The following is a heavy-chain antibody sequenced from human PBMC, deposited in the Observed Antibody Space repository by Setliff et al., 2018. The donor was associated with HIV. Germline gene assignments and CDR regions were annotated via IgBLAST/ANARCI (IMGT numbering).Heavy chain of an antibody. V-gene: IGHV4-34*01. CDR2: INHSEST. J-gene: IGHJ4*02. D-gene: IGHD3-10*01. Sequence: TLSLTCAVYVGSFSGYYWTWIRQPPGKGLEWIGEINHSESTNYNPSLKSRVTISVDTSKNQFSLKLSSVTAADTAVYYCARGGGVTWRSYSFDYWGQGTLVTV. CDR3: ARGGGVTWRSYSFDY. CDR1: VGSFSGYY.